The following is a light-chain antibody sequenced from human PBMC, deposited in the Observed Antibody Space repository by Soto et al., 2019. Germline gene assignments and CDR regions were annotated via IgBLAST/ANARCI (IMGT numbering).Light chain of an antibody. V-gene: IGLV1-47*02. CDR1: SSNIAKNY. CDR2: SDN. J-gene: IGLJ2*01. Sequence: QSVLTQPPSTSGTPGQRVTISCSRDSSNIAKNYVYWYQQVPGMAPKLLIYSDNQRPSGVPDRFSGSKSGTSASLAISGLRSEDEADYYCAAWDDRLSGYGFGGGTKLTVL. CDR3: AAWDDRLSGYG.